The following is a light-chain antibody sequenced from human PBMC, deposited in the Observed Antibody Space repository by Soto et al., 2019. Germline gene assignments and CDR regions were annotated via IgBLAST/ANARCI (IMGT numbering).Light chain of an antibody. CDR2: AAS. CDR3: QHLNTHPFT. J-gene: IGKJ3*01. V-gene: IGKV1-9*01. Sequence: DIQLTQSPSFLSASVGHRVTITCRASQGIAGYLAWYQQKPRKAPKLLIYAASTLQSGVPSRFSGSGSGTEFTLTISSLQPEDFATYYCQHLNTHPFTFGPGTKVEIK. CDR1: QGIAGY.